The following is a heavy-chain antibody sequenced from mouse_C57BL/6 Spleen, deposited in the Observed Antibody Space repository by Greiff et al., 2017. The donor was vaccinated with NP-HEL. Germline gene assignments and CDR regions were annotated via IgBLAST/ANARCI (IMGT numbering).Heavy chain of an antibody. CDR1: GFTFSSYA. J-gene: IGHJ2*01. CDR3: ARAYDGYYYFDY. D-gene: IGHD2-3*01. V-gene: IGHV5-4*03. Sequence: EVKVVESGGGLVKPGGSLKLSCAASGFTFSSYAMSWVRQTPEKRLEWVATISDGGSYTYYPDNVKGRFTISRDNAKNNLYLQMSHLKSEDTAMYYCARAYDGYYYFDYWGQGTTLTVSS. CDR2: ISDGGSYT.